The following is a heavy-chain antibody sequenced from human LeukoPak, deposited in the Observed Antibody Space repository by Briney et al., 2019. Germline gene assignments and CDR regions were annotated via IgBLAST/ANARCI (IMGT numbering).Heavy chain of an antibody. Sequence: PGGSLRLSCAASGFTVSSNYMSWVRQAPGKGLEWVSVIYSGGSTYYADSMKGRFTISRDNSKNTLYLQMNSLRAEDTAVYYCARVGWLRFLDYWGQGTLVTVSS. CDR2: IYSGGST. V-gene: IGHV3-53*01. CDR3: ARVGWLRFLDY. CDR1: GFTVSSNY. D-gene: IGHD5-12*01. J-gene: IGHJ4*02.